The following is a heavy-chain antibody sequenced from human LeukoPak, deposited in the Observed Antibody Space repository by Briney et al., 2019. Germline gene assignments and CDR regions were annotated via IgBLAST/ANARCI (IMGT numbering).Heavy chain of an antibody. J-gene: IGHJ4*02. V-gene: IGHV4-59*01. D-gene: IGHD4-23*01. Sequence: PSETLTLTCTVSGGSISSYYWSWIRQPPGKGLEWIGYIYYSGSTNYNPSLKSQVTISVDTSKNQFSLKLSSVTAADTAVYYCASGETTAVWDYWGQGTLVTVSS. CDR3: ASGETTAVWDY. CDR1: GGSISSYY. CDR2: IYYSGST.